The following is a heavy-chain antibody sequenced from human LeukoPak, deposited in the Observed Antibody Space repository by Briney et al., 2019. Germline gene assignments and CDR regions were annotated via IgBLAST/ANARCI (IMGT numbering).Heavy chain of an antibody. J-gene: IGHJ4*02. D-gene: IGHD3-16*01. CDR1: GYSFTRNG. Sequence: AASVKVSCKPSGYSFTRNGISWVRQAPGQGLEWMAWISANSGNTNYAQNFQDRVTLTTDTSTSTAYMELRSLRSDDTAVYYCVRDVNYAFDYWGQGTLVTVSS. CDR2: ISANSGNT. CDR3: VRDVNYAFDY. V-gene: IGHV1-18*01.